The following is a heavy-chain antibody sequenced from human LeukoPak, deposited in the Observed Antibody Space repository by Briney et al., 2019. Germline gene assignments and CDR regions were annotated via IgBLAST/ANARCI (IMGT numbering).Heavy chain of an antibody. CDR3: ASHTRGVNIHRIDY. Sequence: SETLSLTCTVSGGPISSYYWSWIRQPPGKGLEWIGYIYYSGSTNYNPSLKSRVTISVDTSKNQFSLKLSSVTAADTAVYYCASHTRGVNIHRIDYWGQGTLVTVSS. V-gene: IGHV4-59*01. D-gene: IGHD3-10*01. J-gene: IGHJ4*02. CDR2: IYYSGST. CDR1: GGPISSYY.